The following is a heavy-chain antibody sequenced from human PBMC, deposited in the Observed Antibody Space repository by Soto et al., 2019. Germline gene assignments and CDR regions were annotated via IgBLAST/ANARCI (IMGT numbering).Heavy chain of an antibody. CDR2: ISYDGSNK. CDR1: GFTFSSYA. V-gene: IGHV3-30-3*01. D-gene: IGHD2-8*01. Sequence: QVQLVESGGGVVQPGRSLKLSCAASGFTFSSYAMHWLRQAPGKGLEWVAVISYDGSNKYYADSVKGRFTISRDNSKNTLYLQMNSLRAEDTAVYYCARGVELMVLDYWGQGTLVTVSS. CDR3: ARGVELMVLDY. J-gene: IGHJ4*02.